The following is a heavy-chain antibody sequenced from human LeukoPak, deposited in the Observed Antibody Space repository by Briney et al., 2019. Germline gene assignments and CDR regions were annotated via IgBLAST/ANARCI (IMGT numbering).Heavy chain of an antibody. V-gene: IGHV3-7*01. D-gene: IGHD3-22*01. J-gene: IGHJ4*02. Sequence: GGSLRLSCVVSGFTFSTRSMTWVRQAPGKGLEWVANINGPGDEKHYLDSVRGRFTISRDNAKNSLYLQMNSLRPEDTAVYYCARPNYYESGRYWHDSWGQGTLVTVSS. CDR3: ARPNYYESGRYWHDS. CDR2: INGPGDEK. CDR1: GFTFSTRS.